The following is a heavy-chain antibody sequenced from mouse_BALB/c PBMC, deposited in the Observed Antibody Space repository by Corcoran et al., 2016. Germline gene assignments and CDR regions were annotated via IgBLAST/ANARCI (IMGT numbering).Heavy chain of an antibody. Sequence: QIQLVQSGPELKKPGETVKISCKASGYTFTNYGMNWVKQAPGKGLKWMGWINTYTGEPTYADDFKGRFAFSLETSASTAYLQINNLKNEDMATYFCARRLRLRGSTSDYWGQGTTLTVSS. CDR1: GYTFTNYG. CDR2: INTYTGEP. J-gene: IGHJ2*01. CDR3: ARRLRLRGSTSDY. V-gene: IGHV9-1*02. D-gene: IGHD1-2*01.